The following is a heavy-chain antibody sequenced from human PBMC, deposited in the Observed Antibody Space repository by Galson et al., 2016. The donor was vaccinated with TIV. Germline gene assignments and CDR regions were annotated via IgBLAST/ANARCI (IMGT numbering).Heavy chain of an antibody. J-gene: IGHJ6*02. CDR3: ARDRRHCGNECYLRYYYGMDA. V-gene: IGHV3-66*02. CDR1: GLIVTSNS. Sequence: SLRLSCAASGLIVTSNSMTWVRQAPGKGLEWVALIYDDGSTIYADSVKGRFTISRDNSKNMLYLQMTSLRADDTAFYYCARDRRHCGNECYLRYYYGMDAWGQGTTVTVSS. D-gene: IGHD2-21*01. CDR2: IYDDGST.